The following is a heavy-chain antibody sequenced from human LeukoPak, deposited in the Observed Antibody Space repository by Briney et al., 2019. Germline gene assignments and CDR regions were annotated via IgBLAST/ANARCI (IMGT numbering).Heavy chain of an antibody. CDR1: GGSISSSNW. V-gene: IGHV4-4*02. CDR2: IYHSGST. J-gene: IGHJ6*01. Sequence: PSGTLSLTCAVSGGSISSSNWWSWVRQPPGKGLEWIGEIYHSGSTNYNPSLKSRVTISVDTPKNQFSLKLSSVTAAGTAVYYCASRYSSTRHHRYYYYNGMDVWGQGTTVTVSS. D-gene: IGHD6-13*01. CDR3: ASRYSSTRHHRYYYYNGMDV.